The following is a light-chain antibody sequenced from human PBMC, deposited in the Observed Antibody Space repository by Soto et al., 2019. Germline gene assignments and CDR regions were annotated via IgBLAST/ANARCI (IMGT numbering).Light chain of an antibody. V-gene: IGKV3D-15*01. CDR2: GVS. CDR3: QHYYDWPPSIP. Sequence: EVVRTKSKGTLSVSPGERAALSCMASQSVSSNLAWYQQKAGQAPRLLIYGVSTRAPGIPARFSGSGSGTEFTLTISSLQSEDFAVYYCQHYYDWPPSIPFGQG. J-gene: IGKJ5*01. CDR1: QSVSSN.